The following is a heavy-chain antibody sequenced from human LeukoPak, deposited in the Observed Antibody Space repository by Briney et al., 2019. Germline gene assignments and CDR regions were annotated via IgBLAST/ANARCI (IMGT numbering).Heavy chain of an antibody. V-gene: IGHV3-33*01. D-gene: IGHD1-26*01. CDR1: GFTFSNYG. Sequence: GRSLRLSCAASGFTFSNYGMHWVRQAPGKGLVWVAVIWFDGINKYYADSVKGRFTISRDNSKNTLFLQMNSLRAEDTAVYYCATGATSGSEAFDIWGQGTMVTVSS. CDR2: IWFDGINK. J-gene: IGHJ3*02. CDR3: ATGATSGSEAFDI.